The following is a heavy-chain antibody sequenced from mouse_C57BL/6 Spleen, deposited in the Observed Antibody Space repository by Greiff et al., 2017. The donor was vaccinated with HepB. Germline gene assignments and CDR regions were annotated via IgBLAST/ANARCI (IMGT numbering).Heavy chain of an antibody. CDR1: GYTFTDYY. V-gene: IGHV1-76*01. D-gene: IGHD3-2*02. J-gene: IGHJ3*01. CDR2: IYPGSGNT. Sequence: VQLQESGAELVRPGASVKLSCKASGYTFTDYYINWVKQRPGQGLEWIARIYPGSGNTYYNEKFKGKATLTAEKSSSTAYMQLSSLTSEDSAVYFCAREVDSSGPAWFAYWGQGTLVTVSA. CDR3: AREVDSSGPAWFAY.